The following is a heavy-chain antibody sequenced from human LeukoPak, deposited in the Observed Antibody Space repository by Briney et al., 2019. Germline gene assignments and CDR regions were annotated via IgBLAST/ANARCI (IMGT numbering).Heavy chain of an antibody. CDR1: GFAFDDYA. CDR3: AKSPYDSSGYLDY. V-gene: IGHV3-9*03. J-gene: IGHJ4*02. CDR2: ISWNSGSI. D-gene: IGHD3-22*01. Sequence: GGSLRLSCAASGFAFDDYAMHWVRQAPGKGLEWVSGISWNSGSIGYADSVKGRFTISRDNAKNSLYLQMNSLRAEDMALYYCAKSPYDSSGYLDYWGQGTLVTVSS.